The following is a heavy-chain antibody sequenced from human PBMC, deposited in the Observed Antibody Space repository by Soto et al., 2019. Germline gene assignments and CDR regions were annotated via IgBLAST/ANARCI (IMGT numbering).Heavy chain of an antibody. J-gene: IGHJ4*02. D-gene: IGHD6-6*01. V-gene: IGHV3-21*06. Sequence: PGGSLRLSCAGSGFTFSTYSMNWVRQAPGKGLEWVSSISSSGRYIYYVDSVKGRFTISRDNAKNSLYLQMNSLGAEDTAVYYCARDNFPSSIAIRDLFDYWGQGTPVTVSS. CDR2: ISSSGRYI. CDR3: ARDNFPSSIAIRDLFDY. CDR1: GFTFSTYS.